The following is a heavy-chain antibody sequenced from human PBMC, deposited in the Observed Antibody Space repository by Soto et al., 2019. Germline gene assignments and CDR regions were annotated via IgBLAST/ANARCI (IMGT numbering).Heavy chain of an antibody. CDR2: ITSSSGST. J-gene: IGHJ4*02. CDR3: AQGAGSTYPYYFEY. Sequence: EVQLLESGGGLVQPGGSLRLSCAASGFTFTNYAMSWVRQAPGMGLEWVSTITSSSGSTEYADSVKGRFTISRDIPQNTLYLQMSSLRAEDTAVYYCAQGAGSTYPYYFEYWGQGTLVTVSS. CDR1: GFTFTNYA. V-gene: IGHV3-23*01. D-gene: IGHD2-2*01.